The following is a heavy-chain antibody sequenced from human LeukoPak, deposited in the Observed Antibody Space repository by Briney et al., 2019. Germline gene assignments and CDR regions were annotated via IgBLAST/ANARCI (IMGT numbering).Heavy chain of an antibody. J-gene: IGHJ4*02. Sequence: GGSRRLSCAASGFKFDDHGMTWVRQAPGKGLEWVSGINVNGGSTGYADSVKGRFTISRDNAKNAVYLQMNSLRAEDTALYYCARAERPAAIGVVVAAIAYYFDYWGQGTLVTVSS. V-gene: IGHV3-20*04. CDR2: INVNGGST. D-gene: IGHD2-15*01. CDR1: GFKFDDHG. CDR3: ARAERPAAIGVVVAAIAYYFDY.